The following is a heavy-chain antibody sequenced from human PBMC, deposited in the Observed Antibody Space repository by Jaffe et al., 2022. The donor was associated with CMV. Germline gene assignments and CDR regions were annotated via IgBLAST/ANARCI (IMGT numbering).Heavy chain of an antibody. Sequence: QVQLQESGPGLAKPSETLSLTCTVSDGSISSYYWSWLRQPPGKGLEWIAYIYHDGSTNYNPSLKSRVTMSIDTSKSQFSLKLRSVIAADTAIYYCARVTWGSDFVGQYYYMDVWGKGTTVTVSS. D-gene: IGHD3-10*01. CDR3: ARVTWGSDFVGQYYYMDV. V-gene: IGHV4-59*13. J-gene: IGHJ6*03. CDR1: DGSISSYY. CDR2: IYHDGST.